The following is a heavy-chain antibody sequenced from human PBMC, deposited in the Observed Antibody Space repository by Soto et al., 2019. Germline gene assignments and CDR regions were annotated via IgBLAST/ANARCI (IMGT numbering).Heavy chain of an antibody. CDR2: ISAYNGNT. V-gene: IGHV1-18*01. CDR3: ARAPKYYYDSSGYFS. D-gene: IGHD3-22*01. Sequence: SVKVSCTASGYTFTSYGISWVRQAPGQGLEWMGWISAYNGNTNYAQKLQGRVTMTTDTSTSTAYMELRSLRSDDTAVYYCARAPKYYYDSSGYFSWGQGTLVTVSS. CDR1: GYTFTSYG. J-gene: IGHJ5*02.